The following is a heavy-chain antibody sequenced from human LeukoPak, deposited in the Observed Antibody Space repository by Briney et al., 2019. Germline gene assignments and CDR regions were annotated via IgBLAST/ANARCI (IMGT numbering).Heavy chain of an antibody. D-gene: IGHD2-2*01. CDR2: IYYSGST. V-gene: IGHV4-59*12. CDR1: GGSISSYY. J-gene: IGHJ4*02. Sequence: PSETLSLTCTVSGGSISSYYWSWIRQPPGKGLEWIGSIYYSGSTYYNPSLKSRVTISVDTSKNQFSLKLSSVTAADTAVYYCASTSPGDYWGQGTLVTVSS. CDR3: ASTSPGDY.